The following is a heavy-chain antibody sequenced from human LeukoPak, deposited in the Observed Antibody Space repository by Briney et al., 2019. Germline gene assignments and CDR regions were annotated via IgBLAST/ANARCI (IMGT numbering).Heavy chain of an antibody. CDR2: ISAYNGNT. V-gene: IGHV1-18*01. CDR3: ARDHYDILTGEPFFDI. J-gene: IGHJ3*02. CDR1: GYTFTSYG. D-gene: IGHD3-9*01. Sequence: ASVKVSCKASGYTFTSYGISWVRQAPGQGLEWMGWISAYNGNTNYAQKLQGRVTMTADTSTSTAYMELRSLRSDDTAVYYCARDHYDILTGEPFFDIWGQGTMVTVSS.